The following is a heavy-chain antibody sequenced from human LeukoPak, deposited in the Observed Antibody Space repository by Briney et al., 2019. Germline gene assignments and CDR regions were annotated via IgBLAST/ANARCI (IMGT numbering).Heavy chain of an antibody. V-gene: IGHV4-59*01. CDR3: ARRTGSYFGQFDS. J-gene: IGHJ4*02. CDR2: IYYSGST. CDR1: GGSIFSDY. Sequence: PSETLSLTCSVSGGSIFSDYWSWIRQSPGKGLEWIGYIYYSGSTNYNPSLKSRVTISIDTSKNKFSLRLRSVTAADTAMYYCARRTGSYFGQFDSWGQGTLVTVSS. D-gene: IGHD3-10*01.